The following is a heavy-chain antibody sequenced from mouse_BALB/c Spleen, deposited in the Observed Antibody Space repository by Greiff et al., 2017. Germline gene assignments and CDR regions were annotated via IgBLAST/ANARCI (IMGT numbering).Heavy chain of an antibody. J-gene: IGHJ2*01. CDR1: GFTFSSFG. CDR3: ARDGNDVYFDY. D-gene: IGHD2-2*01. V-gene: IGHV5-17*02. Sequence: EVKLVESGGGLVQPGGSRKLSCAASGFTFSSFGMHWVRQAPEKGLEWVAYISSGSSTIYYADTVKGRFTISRDNPKNTLFLQMTSLRSEDTAMYYCARDGNDVYFDYCGQGTTLTVSS. CDR2: ISSGSSTI.